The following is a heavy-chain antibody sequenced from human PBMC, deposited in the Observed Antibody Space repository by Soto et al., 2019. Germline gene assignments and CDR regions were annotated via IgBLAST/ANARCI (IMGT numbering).Heavy chain of an antibody. CDR2: IYYSGGT. D-gene: IGHD2-21*02. CDR1: VDSINNRSYY. Sequence: SETLSLTCTVTVDSINNRSYYWGWILQPPGKGLEWIGSIYYSGGTYNNPSLKSRVSMSVDTSKNQFSLKLRSVTAADTALYYCARQRTSVVTQAYFDSWGQGSLVTVSS. V-gene: IGHV4-39*01. CDR3: ARQRTSVVTQAYFDS. J-gene: IGHJ4*02.